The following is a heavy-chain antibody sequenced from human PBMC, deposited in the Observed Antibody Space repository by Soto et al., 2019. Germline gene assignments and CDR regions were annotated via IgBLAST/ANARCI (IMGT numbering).Heavy chain of an antibody. J-gene: IGHJ4*02. V-gene: IGHV1-3*01. CDR3: ASLGGVDPQYSSDSYGFDY. CDR2: INAGNGNT. CDR1: GYTFTSYA. Sequence: ASVKVSCKASGYTFTSYAMHWVRQAPGQRLEWMGWINAGNGNTKYSQKFQGRVTITRDTSASTAYMELSSLRSEDTAVYYCASLGGVDPQYSSDSYGFDYRGQGTLVTVSS. D-gene: IGHD6-19*01.